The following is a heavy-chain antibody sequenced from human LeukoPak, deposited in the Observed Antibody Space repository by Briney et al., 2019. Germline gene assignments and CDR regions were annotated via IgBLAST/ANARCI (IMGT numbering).Heavy chain of an antibody. CDR2: ISYDGNSK. CDR3: GKNRYSGSLSPFDI. J-gene: IGHJ3*02. CDR1: GFTLSTYG. V-gene: IGHV3-30*18. Sequence: GRSLRLSCAASGFTLSTYGMHWVRQAPGKGLEWVAMISYDGNSKQYADLVKGRFTISRDNSKNTLYLQMNSLRAEDTAVYYCGKNRYSGSLSPFDIWGQGTMVTVSS. D-gene: IGHD1-26*01.